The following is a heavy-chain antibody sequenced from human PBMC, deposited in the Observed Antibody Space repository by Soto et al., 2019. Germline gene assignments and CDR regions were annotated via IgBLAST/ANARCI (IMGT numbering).Heavy chain of an antibody. D-gene: IGHD2-21*02. V-gene: IGHV4-34*01. CDR2: INHSGST. CDR3: ARVGKTNCVGDCYQYYLDY. CDR1: GGSFSGYY. Sequence: SETLSLTCAVSGGSFSGYYWSWIRQPPGKGLEWIGEINHSGSTNYNPSLKSRVTISVGTSKNQFSLELSSVTAADTAVYYCARVGKTNCVGDCYQYYLDYWGQGTLVTVSS. J-gene: IGHJ4*02.